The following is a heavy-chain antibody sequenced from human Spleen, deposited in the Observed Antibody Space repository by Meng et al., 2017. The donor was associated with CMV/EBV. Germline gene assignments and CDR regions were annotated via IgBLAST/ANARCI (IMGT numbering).Heavy chain of an antibody. CDR2: ISSSSSTI. J-gene: IGHJ6*02. Sequence: GGSLRLSCAASGFTFSSYSMNWVRQAPGKGLEWVSYISSSSSTIYYADSVKGRFTISRDNAKNSLYLQMNSLRAEDTALYYCASYYDLYYGMDVWGQGTTVTVSS. V-gene: IGHV3-48*04. D-gene: IGHD3-22*01. CDR3: ASYYDLYYGMDV. CDR1: GFTFSSYS.